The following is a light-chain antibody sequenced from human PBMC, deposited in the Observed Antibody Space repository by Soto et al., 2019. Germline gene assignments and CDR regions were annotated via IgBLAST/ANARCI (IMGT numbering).Light chain of an antibody. CDR3: MQGIQGFT. CDR1: QSLVSSNGKTY. Sequence: DIVMTQSPLSLAVILGQSASITCKSSQSLVSSNGKTYLNWFQQRPGQSPRRLIYKVSNRDSGVPDRFSGSGSGTDFTLQISRVEAEYVGTYYCMQGIQGFTFGPGTKVEIK. J-gene: IGKJ3*01. V-gene: IGKV2-30*01. CDR2: KVS.